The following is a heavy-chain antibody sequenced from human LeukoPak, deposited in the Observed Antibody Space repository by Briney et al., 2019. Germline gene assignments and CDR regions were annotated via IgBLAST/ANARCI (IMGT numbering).Heavy chain of an antibody. J-gene: IGHJ4*02. CDR2: IYSGGST. D-gene: IGHD6-13*01. CDR3: ARAGPAAGIDY. CDR1: GFTVSSNY. V-gene: IGHV3-53*01. Sequence: PGGSLRLSCAASGFTVSSNYMSWVRQAPGKALEWVSVIYSGGSTYYADSVKGRFTISRDNSKNTLYLQMNSLRAEDTAVYYCARAGPAAGIDYWGQGTLVTVSS.